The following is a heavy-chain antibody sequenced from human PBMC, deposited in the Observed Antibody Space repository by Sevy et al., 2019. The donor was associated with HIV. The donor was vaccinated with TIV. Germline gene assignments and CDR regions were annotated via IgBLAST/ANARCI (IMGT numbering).Heavy chain of an antibody. V-gene: IGHV1-69*13. Sequence: ASVKVSCKASGGTFSSYAISWVRQAPGQGLEWMGGIIPIFGTANYAQKFQGRVTITADESTSTAYMELSSLRSEDTAVYYCARTNTYFYDSSGYYNWFDPWGQGTLVTVSS. D-gene: IGHD3-22*01. CDR1: GGTFSSYA. J-gene: IGHJ5*02. CDR2: IIPIFGTA. CDR3: ARTNTYFYDSSGYYNWFDP.